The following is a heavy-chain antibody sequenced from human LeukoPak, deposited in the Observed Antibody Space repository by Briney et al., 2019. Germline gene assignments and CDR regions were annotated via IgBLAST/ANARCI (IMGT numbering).Heavy chain of an antibody. D-gene: IGHD2-15*01. J-gene: IGHJ4*02. V-gene: IGHV1-2*02. CDR3: ARGYPLVVVAAATTDY. Sequence: GASVKVSCKASGYTFTGYYMHWVRQAPGQGLEWMGWINPNSGGTNYAQKFQGRVTMTRDTSISTAYMELSRLRSDDTAVYYCARGYPLVVVAAATTDYWGQGTLVTVSS. CDR1: GYTFTGYY. CDR2: INPNSGGT.